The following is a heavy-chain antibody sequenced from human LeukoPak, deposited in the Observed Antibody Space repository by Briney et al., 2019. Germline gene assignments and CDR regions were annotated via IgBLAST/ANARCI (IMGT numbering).Heavy chain of an antibody. CDR3: ARDEIAVADL. J-gene: IGHJ3*01. CDR1: GGTFSSYA. V-gene: IGHV1-69*06. D-gene: IGHD6-19*01. CDR2: IIPIFGTA. Sequence: GASVKVSCKASGGTFSSYAISWVRQAPGQGLEWMGGIIPIFGTANYAQKFQGRVTITADKSTSTAYMELSGLRSEDTAVYHCARDEIAVADLWGQGTMVTVSS.